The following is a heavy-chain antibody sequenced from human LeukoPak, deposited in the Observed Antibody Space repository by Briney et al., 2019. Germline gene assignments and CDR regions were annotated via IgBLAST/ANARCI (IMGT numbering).Heavy chain of an antibody. CDR3: AKDLGSGTYYVLVD. D-gene: IGHD1-26*01. CDR1: GFAFSNYA. CDR2: ISGTGGRT. Sequence: PGGSLRLSCAASGFAFSNYAMSWVRRAPGKGLKWVSGISGTGGRTYYADSVKGRFTISRDSSKNTLYLQMNSLRAGDTALYYCAKDLGSGTYYVLVDWGQGTLVTVSS. V-gene: IGHV3-23*01. J-gene: IGHJ4*02.